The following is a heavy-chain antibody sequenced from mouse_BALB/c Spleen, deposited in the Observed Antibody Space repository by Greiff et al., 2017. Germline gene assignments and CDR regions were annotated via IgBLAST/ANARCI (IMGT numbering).Heavy chain of an antibody. D-gene: IGHD2-1*01. Sequence: EVQLQQSGPELVKPGASVKISCKASGYSFTGYFMNWVMQSHGKSLEWIGRINPYNGDTFYNQKFKGKATLTVDKSSSTAHMELRSLASEDSAVYYCARDGNSPWFAYWGQGTLVTVSA. CDR3: ARDGNSPWFAY. CDR1: GYSFTGYF. CDR2: INPYNGDT. V-gene: IGHV1-20*02. J-gene: IGHJ3*01.